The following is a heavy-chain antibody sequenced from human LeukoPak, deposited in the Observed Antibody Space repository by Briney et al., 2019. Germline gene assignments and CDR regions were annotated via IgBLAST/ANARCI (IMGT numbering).Heavy chain of an antibody. D-gene: IGHD3-10*01. CDR2: ISSGSGTI. CDR3: ARAFGWEIRAATYADY. J-gene: IGHJ4*02. Sequence: GGSLRLSCAASGFTFSNYNMNWVRQVPGKGLEWVSYISSGSGTIHYADSVKGRFTISRDNAKNSLYLQMSRLRDEDTAVYYCARAFGWEIRAATYADYWGQGTLVIVSS. V-gene: IGHV3-48*02. CDR1: GFTFSNYN.